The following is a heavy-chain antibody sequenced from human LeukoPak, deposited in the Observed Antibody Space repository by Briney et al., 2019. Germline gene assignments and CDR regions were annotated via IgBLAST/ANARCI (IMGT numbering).Heavy chain of an antibody. D-gene: IGHD1-26*01. Sequence: GGSLRLSCAASGFTFISYAMSWVRQAPGKGLEGVSAISGSGGSTYYAGSVKGRFTISRDNSKNTLYPQMNSLRAEDTAVYYCAKTTYGGSYHFDYWGQGTLVTVSS. V-gene: IGHV3-23*01. CDR1: GFTFISYA. J-gene: IGHJ4*02. CDR2: ISGSGGST. CDR3: AKTTYGGSYHFDY.